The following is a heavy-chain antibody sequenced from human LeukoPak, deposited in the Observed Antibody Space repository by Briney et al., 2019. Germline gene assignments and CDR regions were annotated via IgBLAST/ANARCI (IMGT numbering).Heavy chain of an antibody. CDR1: GGSISSYY. V-gene: IGHV4-59*08. J-gene: IGHJ4*02. D-gene: IGHD6-13*01. Sequence: SETLSLTCTVSGGSISSYYWSWIRQPPGKGLGWIGYIYYSGSTNYNPSLKSRVTISVDTSKNQFSLKLSSVTAADTAVYYCARLPTSYSSSWYYFDYWGQGTLVTVSS. CDR2: IYYSGST. CDR3: ARLPTSYSSSWYYFDY.